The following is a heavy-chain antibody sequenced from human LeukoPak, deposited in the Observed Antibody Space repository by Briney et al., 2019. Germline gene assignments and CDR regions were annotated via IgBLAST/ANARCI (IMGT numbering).Heavy chain of an antibody. Sequence: GGSLRLSCAASGFTFSDYYMSWIRQAPGKGLEWVSYISSSGSTIYYADSVKGRFTISRDNAKNSLYLQMNSLRAEDMALYYCAKDIGRYYYYYYMDVWGKGTTVTVSS. CDR1: GFTFSDYY. CDR2: ISSSGSTI. D-gene: IGHD3-16*02. V-gene: IGHV3-11*01. J-gene: IGHJ6*03. CDR3: AKDIGRYYYYYYMDV.